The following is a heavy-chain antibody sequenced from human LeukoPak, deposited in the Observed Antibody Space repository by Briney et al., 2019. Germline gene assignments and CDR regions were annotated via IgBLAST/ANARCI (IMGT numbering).Heavy chain of an antibody. D-gene: IGHD6-13*01. CDR3: ARLIAAAYFDY. Sequence: SETLSLTCTVSGGSVSSYYWSWIRQPPGKGLEWIGYIYYSGSTNYNPSLKSRVTISVDTSKNQFSLKLSSVTAADTAVYYCARLIAAAYFDYWGQGTLVTVSS. V-gene: IGHV4-59*02. CDR1: GGSVSSYY. CDR2: IYYSGST. J-gene: IGHJ4*02.